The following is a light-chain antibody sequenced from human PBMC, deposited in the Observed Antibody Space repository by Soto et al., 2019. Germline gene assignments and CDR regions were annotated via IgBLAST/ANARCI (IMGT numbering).Light chain of an antibody. CDR3: LQHNTYPWT. Sequence: DIQMTQSPSSLSASVGDRVTITCRASQGIRNGLGWYQQKPGKAPKRLIYAASSLQSGVPSRFSGSGSGTEFTLTISSLQPEDFAPYYCLQHNTYPWTFGQGTKVDIK. J-gene: IGKJ1*01. V-gene: IGKV1-17*01. CDR1: QGIRNG. CDR2: AAS.